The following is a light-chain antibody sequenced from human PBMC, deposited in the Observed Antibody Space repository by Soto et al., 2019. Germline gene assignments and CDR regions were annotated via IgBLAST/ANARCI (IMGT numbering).Light chain of an antibody. CDR2: GAS. Sequence: EIVLTQSPGTLSLSPGERATLSCRASQSVSSSYLAWYQQKPGQAPRLLIYGASTRATGIPDRFSGSGSGTGFTLTISRLEAEDFGVYYCQQYGSSPPYTFGQGPKLEIK. CDR1: QSVSSSY. J-gene: IGKJ2*01. V-gene: IGKV3-20*01. CDR3: QQYGSSPPYT.